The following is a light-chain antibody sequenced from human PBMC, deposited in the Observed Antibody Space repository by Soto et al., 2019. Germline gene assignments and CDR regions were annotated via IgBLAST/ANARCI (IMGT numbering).Light chain of an antibody. CDR3: QQYQNWPPLT. V-gene: IGKV3-15*01. J-gene: IGKJ4*01. CDR1: QSVSYN. Sequence: EIVMTQSPATLSVSPGETATLSCRASQSVSYNLAWYQQKPGQGPRLLIYGAFTRATGIPARFSGSGSGTEFTPTISSLPSDDFSVYYCQQYQNWPPLTFGGGTKVQIK. CDR2: GAF.